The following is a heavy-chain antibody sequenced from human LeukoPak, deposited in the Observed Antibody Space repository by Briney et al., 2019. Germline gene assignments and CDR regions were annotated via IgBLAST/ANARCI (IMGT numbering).Heavy chain of an antibody. D-gene: IGHD2-15*01. J-gene: IGHJ4*02. CDR3: AREEGWWYEQWSLVTDY. CDR2: ISSSSSYV. CDR1: RFTLSSYS. Sequence: GGSLRLSCAASRFTLSSYSMNWVRQAPGKGLEWVSSISSSSSYVYYADSVKGRFTISRDNAKNSLYLQMNSLRAEDTAVYYCAREEGWWYEQWSLVTDYWGQGTLVTVSS. V-gene: IGHV3-21*01.